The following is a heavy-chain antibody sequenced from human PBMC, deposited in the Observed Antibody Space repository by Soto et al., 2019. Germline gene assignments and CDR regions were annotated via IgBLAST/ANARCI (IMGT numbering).Heavy chain of an antibody. V-gene: IGHV3-30-3*01. CDR3: ARGDREDIAVVVGVRPGEYGVDV. J-gene: IGHJ6*02. D-gene: IGHD2-15*01. CDR1: GFTFRNYA. CDR2: ISYDGSNK. Sequence: QVQLVESGGGVVQPGRSLRLSCAASGFTFRNYAMHWVGQAPGKGLECVAVISYDGSNKFYRDYVKGRFTISRDNSKNTLYLQINSLRYEDTAVYYCARGDREDIAVVVGVRPGEYGVDVWGQGTTVTVSS.